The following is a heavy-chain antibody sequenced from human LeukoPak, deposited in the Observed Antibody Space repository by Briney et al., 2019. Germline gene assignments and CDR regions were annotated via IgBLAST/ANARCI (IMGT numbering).Heavy chain of an antibody. Sequence: SETLSLTCAVSGDPINSYYWSWIRQPPGKGLEWIGHIYYSGSTNYNPSLKSRVTISIDTSKNQFSLKLSSVTAADTAVYYCARTAYARFFDLWGRGTLVTVSS. D-gene: IGHD2-21*01. V-gene: IGHV4-59*01. CDR1: GDPINSYY. J-gene: IGHJ2*01. CDR2: IYYSGST. CDR3: ARTAYARFFDL.